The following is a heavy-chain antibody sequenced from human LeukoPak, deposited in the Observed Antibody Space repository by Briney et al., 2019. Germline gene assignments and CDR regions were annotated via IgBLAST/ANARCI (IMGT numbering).Heavy chain of an antibody. J-gene: IGHJ3*02. V-gene: IGHV4-39*01. Sequence: PSETLSLTCTVSGGSISSSSYYWGWIRQPPGKGLEWIGSIYYSGSTYYNPSLKSRVTISVDTSKNQFSLQLSSVTAADTAVYYCARPLSGGVGATYGAFDIWGQGTMVTVSS. CDR1: GGSISSSSYY. CDR3: ARPLSGGVGATYGAFDI. CDR2: IYYSGST. D-gene: IGHD1-26*01.